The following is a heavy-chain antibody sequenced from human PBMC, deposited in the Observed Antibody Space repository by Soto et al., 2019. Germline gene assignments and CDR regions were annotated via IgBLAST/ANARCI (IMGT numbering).Heavy chain of an antibody. J-gene: IGHJ4*02. Sequence: GGSLRLSCSASGFTFSSYAMHWVHQAPGKGLEYVSGIRGNGDPPFYADSVKGRFTISRDNSKNTLYLQMSSLGADDTAVYYCVESRGGNNFDFFDWGQGALVTVSS. CDR3: VESRGGNNFDFFD. CDR2: IRGNGDPP. V-gene: IGHV3-64D*06. CDR1: GFTFSSYA. D-gene: IGHD5-12*01.